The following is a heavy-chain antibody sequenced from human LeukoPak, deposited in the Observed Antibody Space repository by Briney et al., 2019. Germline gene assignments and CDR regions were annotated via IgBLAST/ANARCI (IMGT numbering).Heavy chain of an antibody. D-gene: IGHD1-26*01. CDR3: TTFYSGSS. CDR2: IKSKTAGGRT. J-gene: IGHJ5*02. V-gene: IGHV3-15*01. Sequence: PGGSLRLSCAASGFSFTDVWMSWVRQAPGKGLEWVGRIKSKTAGGRTDFAAPFEGRFTISRDDSKNTLYLQMNSLKTEDTAVYYCTTFYSGSSWGQGTLVTVSS. CDR1: GFSFTDVW.